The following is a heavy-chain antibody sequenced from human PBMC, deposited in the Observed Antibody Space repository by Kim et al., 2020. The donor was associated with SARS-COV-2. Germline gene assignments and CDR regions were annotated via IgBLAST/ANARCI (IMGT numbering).Heavy chain of an antibody. CDR3: ARSLETPYYDYVWGSYRYMGGLDS. Sequence: GGSLRLSCAASGFTFSSYAMHWVRQAPGKGLEWVAVISYDGSNKYYADSVKGRFTISRDNSKNTLYLQMNSLRAEDTAVYYCARSLETPYYDYVWGSYRYMGGLDSWGQGTLVTVSS. D-gene: IGHD3-16*02. CDR1: GFTFSSYA. CDR2: ISYDGSNK. J-gene: IGHJ4*02. V-gene: IGHV3-30-3*01.